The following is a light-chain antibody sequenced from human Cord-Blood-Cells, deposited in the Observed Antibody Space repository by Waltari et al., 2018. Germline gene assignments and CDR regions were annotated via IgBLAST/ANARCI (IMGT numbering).Light chain of an antibody. CDR1: SRDVGGDNS. V-gene: IGLV2-14*01. CDR3: SSYTSSSTLV. CDR2: DVS. J-gene: IGLJ2*01. Sequence: SALTQHASVSWSPGQSITISCTGTSRDVGGDNSVSWYQQHPGKAPKLMIYDVSNRPSGVSNRFSGSKSGNTASLTISGLQAEDEADYYCSSYTSSSTLVFGGGTKLTVL.